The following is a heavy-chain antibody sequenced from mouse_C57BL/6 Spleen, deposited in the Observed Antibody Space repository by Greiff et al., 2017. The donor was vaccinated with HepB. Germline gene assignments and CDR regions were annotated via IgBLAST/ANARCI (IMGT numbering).Heavy chain of an antibody. J-gene: IGHJ1*03. V-gene: IGHV5-17*01. D-gene: IGHD1-1*01. CDR2: ISSGSSTI. CDR1: GFTFSDYG. CDR3: ARRYYGSSDGYFDV. Sequence: EVQLQESGGGLVKPGGSLKLSCAASGFTFSDYGMHWVRQAPEKGLEWVAYISSGSSTIYYADTVKGRFTISRDKAKNTLFLQMTSLRSEDTAMYYCARRYYGSSDGYFDVWGTGTTVTVSS.